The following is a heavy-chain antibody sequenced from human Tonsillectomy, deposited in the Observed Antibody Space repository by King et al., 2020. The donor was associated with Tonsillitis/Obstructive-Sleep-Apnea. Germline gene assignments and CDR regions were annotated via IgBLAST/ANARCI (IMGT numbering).Heavy chain of an antibody. CDR2: IDPSDSYT. CDR3: ARTGTVNIGWDGMDV. J-gene: IGHJ6*02. D-gene: IGHD4-11*01. V-gene: IGHV5-10-1*03. Sequence: VQLVESGAEVRKPGESLRISCKGSGYSFTTYWISWVRQMPGKGLEWMGTIDPSDSYTHYSPSFQGHVTISADKSISTAYLQWSSLKASDIVMYYCARTGTVNIGWDGMDVWGQGTAVTVTS. CDR1: GYSFTTYW.